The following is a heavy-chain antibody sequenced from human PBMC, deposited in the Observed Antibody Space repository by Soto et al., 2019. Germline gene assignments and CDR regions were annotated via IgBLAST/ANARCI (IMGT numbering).Heavy chain of an antibody. CDR3: ARVNAGYSSAGGMDV. J-gene: IGHJ6*02. D-gene: IGHD5-18*01. Sequence: GASLKVSCKASGYTFTGYYMHWVRQAPGQGLEWMGWINPNSGGTNYAQKFQGWVTMTRDTSISTAYMELSRLRSDDTAVSYCARVNAGYSSAGGMDVWGQGTTVTVSS. CDR1: GYTFTGYY. CDR2: INPNSGGT. V-gene: IGHV1-2*04.